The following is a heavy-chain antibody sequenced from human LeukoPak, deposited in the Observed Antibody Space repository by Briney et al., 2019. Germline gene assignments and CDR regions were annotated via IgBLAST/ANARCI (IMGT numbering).Heavy chain of an antibody. J-gene: IGHJ2*01. CDR2: IYYSGST. CDR1: GFSLRSSNR. D-gene: IGHD2-2*01. V-gene: IGHV4-28*01. CDR3: ARTATDCSSTSCSLSPYWYFDL. Sequence: SDTLSLTCAVSGFSLRSSNRWGWLRPPPGKGLEWIGYIYYSGSTYYNTSLKSRVTMSVDTCNNQFSLKLSSVTAVDTAVYYCARTATDCSSTSCSLSPYWYFDLWGRGTLVTVFS.